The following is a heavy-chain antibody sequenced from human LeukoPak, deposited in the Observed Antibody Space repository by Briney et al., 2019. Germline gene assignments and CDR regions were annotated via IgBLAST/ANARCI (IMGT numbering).Heavy chain of an antibody. D-gene: IGHD5-24*01. J-gene: IGHJ1*01. CDR2: ISSSGSTI. CDR3: ARVMSYNVRYFQH. CDR1: GFTFSSYE. Sequence: QPGGSLRLSCAASGFTFSSYEMNWVRQAPGKGLEWVSYISSSGSTIYYADSVKGRFTISRDNAKNSLYLQMNSLRAEDTAVYYCARVMSYNVRYFQHWGQGTLVTVSS. V-gene: IGHV3-48*03.